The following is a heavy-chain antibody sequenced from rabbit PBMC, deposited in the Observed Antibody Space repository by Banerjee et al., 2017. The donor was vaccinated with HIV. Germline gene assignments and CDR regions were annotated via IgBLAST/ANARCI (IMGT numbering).Heavy chain of an antibody. CDR2: IAGGSVGIS. CDR3: ATGDGGDGYASRWNL. CDR1: GFSFSSAYY. D-gene: IGHD6-1*01. Sequence: QSLEESGGDLVKPGASLTLTCTASGFSFSSAYYMCWVRQAPGKGLEWIACIAGGSVGISYYATWATGRFTISKTSSTTVTLQMTSLTAADTATYFCATGDGGDGYASRWNLWGPGTLVTVS. J-gene: IGHJ4*01. V-gene: IGHV1S40*01.